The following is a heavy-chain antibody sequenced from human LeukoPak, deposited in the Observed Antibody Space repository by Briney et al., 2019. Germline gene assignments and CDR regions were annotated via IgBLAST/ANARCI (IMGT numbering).Heavy chain of an antibody. Sequence: SQTLSLTCTVSGGSISSGSYYWSWIRQPAGKGLEWIGRIYTSGSTNYNPSLKSRVTISVDTSKNQFSLKLSSVTAADTAVYYCARGGAMVRGAMDFDYWAREPWSPSPQ. D-gene: IGHD3-10*01. CDR2: IYTSGST. J-gene: IGHJ4*02. CDR3: ARGGAMVRGAMDFDY. CDR1: GGSISSGSYY. V-gene: IGHV4-61*02.